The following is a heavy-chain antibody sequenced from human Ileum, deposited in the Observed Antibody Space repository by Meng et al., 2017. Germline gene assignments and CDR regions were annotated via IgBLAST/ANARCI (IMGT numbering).Heavy chain of an antibody. D-gene: IGHD3-22*01. J-gene: IGHJ5*02. Sequence: QVQLQESGLGLVKPSETLASSFSVSGASISSHYWTWIRQPPGKGLEYIGYISYRGGASYNPSLRSRVTMSVDTSKNQFSLNLSSVTAADTAVYYCARLLDSSDWGWFDPWGQGTLVTVSS. V-gene: IGHV4-59*08. CDR3: ARLLDSSDWGWFDP. CDR2: ISYRGGA. CDR1: GASISSHY.